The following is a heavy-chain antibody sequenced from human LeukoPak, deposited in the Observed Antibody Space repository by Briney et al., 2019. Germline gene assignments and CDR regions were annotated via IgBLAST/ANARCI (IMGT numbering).Heavy chain of an antibody. V-gene: IGHV3-23*01. CDR3: AKDPQRMRGIHSN. Sequence: YPGGSLRLSCAAYGFTFSSFAMSWVRQAPGKGLEWVSAISGSGGSSYYADSVKGRFTISRDNSKNSLYLQMNSLRGEDTCVYYCAKDPQRMRGIHSNWGQGTLVTVSS. D-gene: IGHD3-10*01. J-gene: IGHJ4*02. CDR1: GFTFSSFA. CDR2: ISGSGGSS.